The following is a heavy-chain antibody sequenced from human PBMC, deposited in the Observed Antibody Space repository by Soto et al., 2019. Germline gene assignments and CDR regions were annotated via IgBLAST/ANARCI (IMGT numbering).Heavy chain of an antibody. D-gene: IGHD2-2*01. CDR2: ISYDANNK. CDR3: AKAYAVPAATASFDY. V-gene: IGHV3-30*18. CDR1: GFTFSSYG. J-gene: IGHJ4*02. Sequence: GGSLRLSCAASGFTFSSYGMHWVRQAPGKGLEWLAVISYDANNKYYADFVKGRFSISKDNSKNTLYLQMDSLRAEDTALYYSAKAYAVPAATASFDYWGQGTLVTVSS.